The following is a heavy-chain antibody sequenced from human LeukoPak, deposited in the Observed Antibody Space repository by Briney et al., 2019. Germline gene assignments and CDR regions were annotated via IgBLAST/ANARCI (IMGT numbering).Heavy chain of an antibody. CDR1: GFPFSSYS. D-gene: IGHD3-16*01. V-gene: IGHV3-21*01. Sequence: PGGSLRLSRAASGFPFSSYSMNWVRQAPGKGLEGVSSISTTWRYIYYADAVKGRFTISRDNAKNSLYLQMNSLRAEDTAVYYCASHWGLVKGGPYNWFDPWGQGTLVTVSS. CDR3: ASHWGLVKGGPYNWFDP. J-gene: IGHJ5*02. CDR2: ISTTWRYI.